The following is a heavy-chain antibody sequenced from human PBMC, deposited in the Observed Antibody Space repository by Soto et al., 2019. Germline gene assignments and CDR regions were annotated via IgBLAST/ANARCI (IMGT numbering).Heavy chain of an antibody. Sequence: EVQLVESGGGLVQPGGSLRLSCAASGFTVSSNYMSWVRQAPGKGLEWVSVIYSGGSTYYADSVKGRFTISRDNSKNTLYRQMNSLRAEDTAVYYCWGRGYYYYYMDVWGKGTTVTVSS. CDR1: GFTVSSNY. J-gene: IGHJ6*03. D-gene: IGHD7-27*01. CDR2: IYSGGST. V-gene: IGHV3-66*01. CDR3: WGRGYYYYYMDV.